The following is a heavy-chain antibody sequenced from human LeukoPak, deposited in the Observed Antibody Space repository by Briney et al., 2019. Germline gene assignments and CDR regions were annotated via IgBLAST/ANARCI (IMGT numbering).Heavy chain of an antibody. CDR1: GFTFSSYS. V-gene: IGHV3-48*01. D-gene: IGHD3-3*01. CDR3: ARGPRTFHYDFWSGQMDV. CDR2: ISSSSSTI. Sequence: GGSLRLSCAASGFTFSSYSMNWVRQAPGKGLEWVSYISSSSSTIYYADSVKGRFTISRDNAKNSLYLQMNSLRAEDTAVYYCARGPRTFHYDFWSGQMDVWGKGTTVTVSS. J-gene: IGHJ6*04.